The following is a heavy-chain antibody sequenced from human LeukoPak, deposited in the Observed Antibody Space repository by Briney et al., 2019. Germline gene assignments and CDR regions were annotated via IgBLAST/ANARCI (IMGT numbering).Heavy chain of an antibody. V-gene: IGHV1-2*02. CDR1: GYTFTGYY. D-gene: IGHD2-2*01. J-gene: IGHJ6*02. Sequence: ASVKVSCKASGYTFTGYYMHWVRQAPGQGLEWMGWINPNSGGTNYAQKFQGRVTMTRDTSISTAYMELSRLRSDDTAVYYCARGLVVPAAIHYYYGMDVWGQGTTVTVSS. CDR2: INPNSGGT. CDR3: ARGLVVPAAIHYYYGMDV.